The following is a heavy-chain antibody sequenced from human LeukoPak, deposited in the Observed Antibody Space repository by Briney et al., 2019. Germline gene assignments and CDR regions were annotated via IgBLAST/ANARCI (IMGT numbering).Heavy chain of an antibody. Sequence: GGSLRLSCAASGFTFSSYSMNWVRQAPGKGLEWVSSISSSSSYIYYADSVKGRFTISRDNAKNSLYLQMNSLRAEDTAVYYCARDSNGWRSFDYWGQGTLVTVPS. D-gene: IGHD6-19*01. V-gene: IGHV3-21*01. CDR3: ARDSNGWRSFDY. CDR1: GFTFSSYS. J-gene: IGHJ4*02. CDR2: ISSSSSYI.